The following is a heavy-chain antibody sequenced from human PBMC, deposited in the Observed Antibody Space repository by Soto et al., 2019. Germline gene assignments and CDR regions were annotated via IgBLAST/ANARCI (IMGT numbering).Heavy chain of an antibody. Sequence: TLSLTCAVYGGSFSGYDWTWIRQPPGTGLEWIGEINHSGSTNYNPSLKSRVTISVDTSKNQFSLKLTSVTAADTAVYYCARDEITGLFDYWGQGTLVTVS. J-gene: IGHJ4*02. CDR1: GGSFSGYD. CDR3: ARDEITGLFDY. CDR2: INHSGST. V-gene: IGHV4-34*01. D-gene: IGHD2-8*02.